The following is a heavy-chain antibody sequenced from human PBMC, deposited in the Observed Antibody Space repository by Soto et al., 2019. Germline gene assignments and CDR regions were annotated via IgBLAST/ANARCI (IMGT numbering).Heavy chain of an antibody. CDR3: TSSSERGY. Sequence: QVQFVQSGAEVKKPGASVKLSCKTSGYKYTEYAIHWVRQAPGQGLDWMGWINVGNGNAKYSQRVEGRVTMTRDASASTVYMEVGSLASEDTAVYYCTSSSERGYWGQGTLVTVSS. CDR1: GYKYTEYA. CDR2: INVGNGNA. J-gene: IGHJ4*02. V-gene: IGHV1-3*01.